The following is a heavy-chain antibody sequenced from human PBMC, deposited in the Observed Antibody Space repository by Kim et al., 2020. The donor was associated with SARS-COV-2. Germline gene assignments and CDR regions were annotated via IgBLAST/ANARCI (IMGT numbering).Heavy chain of an antibody. D-gene: IGHD6-13*01. CDR2: ISYDGSNK. J-gene: IGHJ4*02. CDR3: ASAQLVLGYFDY. CDR1: GFTFSSYG. V-gene: IGHV3-30*03. Sequence: GGSLRLSCAASGFTFSSYGMHWVRQAPGKGLEWVAVISYDGSNKYYADSVKGRFTISRDNSKNTLYLQMNSLRAEDTAVYYCASAQLVLGYFDYWGQGTLVTVSS.